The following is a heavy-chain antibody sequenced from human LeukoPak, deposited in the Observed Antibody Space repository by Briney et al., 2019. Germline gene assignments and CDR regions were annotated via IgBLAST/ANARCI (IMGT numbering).Heavy chain of an antibody. Sequence: SQTLSLTCTVSGGSISSGGYYWSWIRQPPGTGLEWIGEINHSGNTNYNPSLKSRVTISIDTSKNQFSLKLSSVTAADTAVYYCARSGQLDYWGQGTLVTVSS. V-gene: IGHV4-30-2*01. CDR2: INHSGNT. J-gene: IGHJ4*02. CDR3: ARSGQLDY. CDR1: GGSISSGGYY. D-gene: IGHD6-6*01.